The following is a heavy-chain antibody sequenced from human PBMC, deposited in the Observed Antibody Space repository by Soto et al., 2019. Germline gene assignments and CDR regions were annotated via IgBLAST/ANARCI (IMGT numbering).Heavy chain of an antibody. CDR3: ARVNYYDSSGYLYYFDY. CDR1: GYTFTSYA. CDR2: INAGNGNT. J-gene: IGHJ4*02. D-gene: IGHD3-22*01. V-gene: IGHV1-3*01. Sequence: ASVKVSCKASGYTFTSYAMHWVRQAPGQRLEWMGWINAGNGNTKYSQKFQGRVTMTRDTSTSTVYMELSSLRSEDTAVYYCARVNYYDSSGYLYYFDYWGQGTLVTVSS.